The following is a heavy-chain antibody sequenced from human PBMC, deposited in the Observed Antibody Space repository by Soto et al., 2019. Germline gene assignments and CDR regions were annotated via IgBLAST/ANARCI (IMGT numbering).Heavy chain of an antibody. Sequence: QVQLVESGGGVVQPGRSLRLSCAASGFTFSSYGMHWVRQAPGKGLEWVAVIWYDGSNKYYADSVKGRFTISRDNSKNTLYLQMNSLRAEDTAVYYCARGFYGSPDGFDIWGQGTMVTVSS. CDR2: IWYDGSNK. CDR1: GFTFSSYG. V-gene: IGHV3-33*01. CDR3: ARGFYGSPDGFDI. J-gene: IGHJ3*02. D-gene: IGHD2-15*01.